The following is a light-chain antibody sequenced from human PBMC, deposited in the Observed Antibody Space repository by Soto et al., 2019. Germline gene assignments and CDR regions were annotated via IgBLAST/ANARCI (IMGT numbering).Light chain of an antibody. CDR2: KAS. CDR1: QTISSW. V-gene: IGKV1-5*03. J-gene: IGKJ1*01. CDR3: QHYNSYSEA. Sequence: DIQMTQSASTLSGSVGDRVTIPCRASQTISSWLAWYQQKPGKAPKLLIYKASTLKSGVPARFSGSGSGTEFTLTISSLQPDDFATYYCQHYNSYSEAFGQGTKVDI.